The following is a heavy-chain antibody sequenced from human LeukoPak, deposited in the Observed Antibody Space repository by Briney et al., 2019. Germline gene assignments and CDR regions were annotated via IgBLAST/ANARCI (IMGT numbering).Heavy chain of an antibody. CDR2: ISGSDGST. J-gene: IGHJ4*02. D-gene: IGHD6-19*01. Sequence: PGGSLRLSCAASGFTFSRYAMSWARQAPGKGLEWVSAISGSDGSTYYADSVKGRFTISGDNSKNTLYLQMNSLRAEDTAKYYCAKDLSAVAGLIDYWGQGTLVTVSS. CDR1: GFTFSRYA. CDR3: AKDLSAVAGLIDY. V-gene: IGHV3-23*01.